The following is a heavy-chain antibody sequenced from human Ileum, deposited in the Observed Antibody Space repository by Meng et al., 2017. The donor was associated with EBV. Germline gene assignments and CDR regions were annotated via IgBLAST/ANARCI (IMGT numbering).Heavy chain of an antibody. CDR3: ARGIYGSGSPSP. D-gene: IGHD3-10*01. V-gene: IGHV4-59*01. J-gene: IGHJ5*02. Sequence: QVLPAEAGQALCNPSETLSLTCTGPGVSISSFYWIWIRQSPGKGLEYIGYIFSSGSTNYNPSLESRVTISEDTSKNQIFLNLTSVTTADTAVYYCARGIYGSGSPSPWGQGTLVTVSS. CDR2: IFSSGST. CDR1: GVSISSFY.